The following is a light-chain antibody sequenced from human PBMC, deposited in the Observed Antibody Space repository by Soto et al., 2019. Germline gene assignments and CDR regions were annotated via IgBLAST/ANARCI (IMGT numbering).Light chain of an antibody. CDR1: TSDVGTYNL. J-gene: IGLJ1*01. CDR2: EVT. CDR3: CSFAGRSPPTSV. V-gene: IGLV2-23*02. Sequence: QSALTQPASVSGSPGQSITISCTGTTSDVGTYNLVSWYQHHPGKAPQLIIFEVTMRPSGVSDRFSGSKSGNTASLTISGLLGEDEADYYCCSFAGRSPPTSVFGTGTKLTVL.